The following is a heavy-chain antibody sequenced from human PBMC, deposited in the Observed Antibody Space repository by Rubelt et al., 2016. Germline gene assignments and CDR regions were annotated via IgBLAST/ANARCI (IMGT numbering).Heavy chain of an antibody. V-gene: IGHV1-2*06. CDR3: ARGYDLGYCSGGSCYPDY. CDR2: INPNSGGT. CDR1: GYTFTGYY. Sequence: GAEVKKPGASVKVSCKASGYTFTGYYMHWVRQAPGQGLEWMGRINPNSGGTNYAQKFQGRVTMTRDTSISTAYMELSRLRSDDTAVYYCARGYDLGYCSGGSCYPDYWGQGTLVTVSS. J-gene: IGHJ4*02. D-gene: IGHD2-15*01.